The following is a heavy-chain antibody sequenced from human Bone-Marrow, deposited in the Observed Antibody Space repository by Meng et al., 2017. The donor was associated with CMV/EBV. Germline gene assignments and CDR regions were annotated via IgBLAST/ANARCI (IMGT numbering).Heavy chain of an antibody. Sequence: SSAASGFTVSIAHMNWVRQAPGKGLERVTVICTGDTTHYADFVKGRFTISRDSSKNTLYLQMNSLRAEDTAVYYCARGLSGSYDLSFDYWGQGTLVTVSS. J-gene: IGHJ4*02. V-gene: IGHV3-53*01. D-gene: IGHD1-26*01. CDR1: GFTVSIAH. CDR2: ICTGDTT. CDR3: ARGLSGSYDLSFDY.